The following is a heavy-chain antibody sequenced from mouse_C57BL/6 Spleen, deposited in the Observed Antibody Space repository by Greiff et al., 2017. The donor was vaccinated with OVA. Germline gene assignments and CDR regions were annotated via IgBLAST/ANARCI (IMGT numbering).Heavy chain of an antibody. CDR2: IDPSDSYT. CDR3: ARSLLRDYFDY. CDR1: GYTFTSYW. V-gene: IGHV1-69*01. J-gene: IGHJ2*01. D-gene: IGHD1-1*01. Sequence: QVQLQQSGAELVMPGASVKLSCKASGYTFTSYWMHWVKQRPGQGLEWIGEIDPSDSYTNYNQKFKGKSTLTVDKSSSTAYMQLSSLTSEDSAVYYCARSLLRDYFDYWGQGTTLTVSS.